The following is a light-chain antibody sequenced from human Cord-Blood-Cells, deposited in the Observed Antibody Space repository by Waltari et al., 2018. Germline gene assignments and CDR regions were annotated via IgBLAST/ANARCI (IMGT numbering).Light chain of an antibody. CDR2: EVS. V-gene: IGLV2-8*01. J-gene: IGLJ3*02. CDR3: SSYAGSNNLV. CDR1: SSDVGGYNY. Sequence: QSALTQPPSASGSPGQSVTISCTVTSSDVGGYNYVSCYQQHPGNTPKLSNYEVSKRPSGVPARFSGSKPGNTASLTVSGIQAEDEADYYCSSYAGSNNLVFGGGTKLTVL.